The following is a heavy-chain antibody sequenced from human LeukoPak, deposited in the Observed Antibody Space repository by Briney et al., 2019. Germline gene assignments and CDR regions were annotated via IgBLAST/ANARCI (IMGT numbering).Heavy chain of an antibody. CDR3: ARDRTRPYY. D-gene: IGHD3/OR15-3a*01. CDR2: IKEDGGEK. J-gene: IGHJ4*02. V-gene: IGHV3-7*01. CDR1: GLTFSSYW. Sequence: PGGSLRLSCAASGLTFSSYWMSSVRQAPGKGREWVANIKEDGGEKYYVDSVKGRFTISRDNAKNSLYLQMNSLRAEDTAVYYCARDRTRPYYWGQGTLVTVSS.